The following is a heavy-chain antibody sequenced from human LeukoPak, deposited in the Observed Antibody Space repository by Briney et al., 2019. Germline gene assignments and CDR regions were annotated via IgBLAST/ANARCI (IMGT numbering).Heavy chain of an antibody. V-gene: IGHV1-58*01. CDR1: GFSFTSSA. Sequence: ASVKVSCKASGFSFTSSAVQWVRQARGQRLEWIGWIVVGSGNTIYVQKFQERVTITRDMSTSTAYMELSSLRPEDTAAYYCAAAYIGGAMVTNAFDIWGQGTMVTVSS. CDR3: AAAYIGGAMVTNAFDI. D-gene: IGHD5-18*01. J-gene: IGHJ3*02. CDR2: IVVGSGNT.